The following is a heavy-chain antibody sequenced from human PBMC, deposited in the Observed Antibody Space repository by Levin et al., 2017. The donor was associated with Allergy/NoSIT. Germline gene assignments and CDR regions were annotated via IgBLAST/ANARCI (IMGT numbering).Heavy chain of an antibody. CDR1: AQSIGAYS. V-gene: IGHV4-4*07. CDR2: IYVSGTT. Sequence: PSETLSLTSSVSAQSIGAYSWSWIRQTSERGLQWLGRIYVSGTTNYNPSLKHRISMSFDTSRTRFSLSLTSLTAADTAVYFCARNNGRGFFDFWGLGTLVTVSS. J-gene: IGHJ4*02. CDR3: ARNNGRGFFDF. D-gene: IGHD1/OR15-1a*01.